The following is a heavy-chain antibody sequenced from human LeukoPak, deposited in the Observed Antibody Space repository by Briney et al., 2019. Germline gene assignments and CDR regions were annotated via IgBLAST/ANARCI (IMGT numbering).Heavy chain of an antibody. V-gene: IGHV3-9*01. CDR3: ARDIDDSSGYYDY. J-gene: IGHJ4*02. D-gene: IGHD3-22*01. Sequence: GGSLRLSCAASGFTFDDFAMHWVRQAPGKGLEWVSGINWISDSIGYADSVKGRFTISRDNAKNSLYLQMNSLRAEDTAVYYCARDIDDSSGYYDYWGQGTLVTVSS. CDR1: GFTFDDFA. CDR2: INWISDSI.